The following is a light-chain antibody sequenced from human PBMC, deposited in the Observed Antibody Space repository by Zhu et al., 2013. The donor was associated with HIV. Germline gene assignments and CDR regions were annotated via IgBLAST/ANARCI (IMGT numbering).Light chain of an antibody. J-gene: IGKJ2*01. V-gene: IGKV2-28*01. CDR1: QSLLHSNGYNY. CDR2: LGS. Sequence: DIVMTQSPLSLPVTPGEPASISCRSSQSLLHSNGYNYLDWYLQKPGQSPQLLIYLGSNQASGVPDRFSGSGSGTDFTLKISRVEAEDVGVYYCMQALQTPKTFGQGTKL. CDR3: MQALQTPKT.